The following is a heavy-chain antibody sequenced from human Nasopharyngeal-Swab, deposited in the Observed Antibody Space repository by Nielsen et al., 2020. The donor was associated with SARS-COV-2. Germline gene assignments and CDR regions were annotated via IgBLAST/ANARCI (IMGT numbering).Heavy chain of an antibody. CDR3: ASPYCGGYCSPNWYFDL. V-gene: IGHV5-51*01. Sequence: GESLKISCKGSGYSFTSYWIGWVRQMPGKGLECMGIIYPGDSDTRYSPSFQGQVTISADKSISTAYLQWSSLKASDTAMYYCASPYCGGYCSPNWYFDLWGRGTLVTVSS. D-gene: IGHD2-21*02. CDR1: GYSFTSYW. CDR2: IYPGDSDT. J-gene: IGHJ2*01.